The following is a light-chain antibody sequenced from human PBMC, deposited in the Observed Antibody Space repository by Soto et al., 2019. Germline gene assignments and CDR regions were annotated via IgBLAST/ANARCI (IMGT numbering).Light chain of an antibody. CDR2: DAS. Sequence: EIVVTQSPATLSLSPGERATLSCRVSQSFSSYLAWYQQKPGQAPRLLIYDASNRATGIPARFSGSGSGTDFPLTISSLEPEDFAVYYCQQRSNWPRFTFGGGTKVEIK. V-gene: IGKV3-11*01. CDR1: QSFSSY. J-gene: IGKJ4*01. CDR3: QQRSNWPRFT.